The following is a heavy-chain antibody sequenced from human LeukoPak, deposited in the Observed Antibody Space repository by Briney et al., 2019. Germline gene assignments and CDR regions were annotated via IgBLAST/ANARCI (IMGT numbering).Heavy chain of an antibody. CDR3: ARGQRGYSYGTAFDY. V-gene: IGHV3-21*01. J-gene: IGHJ4*02. CDR2: ISSSSSYI. CDR1: GFTFSSYS. Sequence: PGGSLRLSCAASGFTFSSYSMNWVRQAPGKGLEWVSSISSSSSYINYADSVKGRFTISRDNAKNSLYLQMNSLRAEDTAVYYCARGQRGYSYGTAFDYWGQGTLVTVSS. D-gene: IGHD5-18*01.